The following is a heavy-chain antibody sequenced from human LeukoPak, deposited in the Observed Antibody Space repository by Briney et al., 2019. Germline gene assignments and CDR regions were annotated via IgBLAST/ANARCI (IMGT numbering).Heavy chain of an antibody. CDR2: IIPIFGTA. Sequence: SVKVSCKVSGYTLTELSMHWVRQAPGQGLEWMGGIIPIFGTANYAQKFQGRVTITADKSTSTAYMELSSLRSEDTAVYYCARDLWMVRGNALTREGNGREYYYYYYYMDVWGKGTTVTVSS. J-gene: IGHJ6*03. CDR3: ARDLWMVRGNALTREGNGREYYYYYYYMDV. CDR1: GYTLTELS. D-gene: IGHD3-10*01. V-gene: IGHV1-69*06.